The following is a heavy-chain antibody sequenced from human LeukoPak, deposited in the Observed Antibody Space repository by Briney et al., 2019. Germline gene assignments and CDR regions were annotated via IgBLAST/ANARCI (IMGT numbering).Heavy chain of an antibody. Sequence: PGGSLRLSCAASGFTFSSYAMHWVRQAPGKGLEWVAVISYDGSNKYYADSVKGRFTISRDNSKNTLYLQMNSLRAEDTAVYYCARGVTTPDAFDYYYYGMDVWGQGTRSPSP. V-gene: IGHV3-30*04. CDR2: ISYDGSNK. CDR3: ARGVTTPDAFDYYYYGMDV. CDR1: GFTFSSYA. D-gene: IGHD3-10*01. J-gene: IGHJ6*02.